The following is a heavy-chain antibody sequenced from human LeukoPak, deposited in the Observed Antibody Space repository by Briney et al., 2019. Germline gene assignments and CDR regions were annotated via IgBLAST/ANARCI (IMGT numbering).Heavy chain of an antibody. CDR1: GFSFNSYG. Sequence: HPGGSLRLSCAASGFSFNSYGMHWVRQAPGKGLEWVAVISYDGSNKYYADSVKGRFTISRDNSKNTLYLQMNSLRAEDTAVYYCAKDVGGVYNYFDFWGQGTLVTVSS. V-gene: IGHV3-30*18. D-gene: IGHD3-16*01. J-gene: IGHJ4*02. CDR3: AKDVGGVYNYFDF. CDR2: ISYDGSNK.